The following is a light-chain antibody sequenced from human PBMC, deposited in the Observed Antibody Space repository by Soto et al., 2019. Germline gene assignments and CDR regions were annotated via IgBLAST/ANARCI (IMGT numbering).Light chain of an antibody. CDR1: QSVSSRF. Sequence: EIVSTQSPGTLSLSPGERATFSCRASQSVSSRFLAWYQQKPGQAPMLLIYGASSRATGIPDRFSGSGSGTDFTLTISRLEPEDFAVYYCHYYDDSPPFPFGPGTKVDIK. CDR2: GAS. V-gene: IGKV3-20*01. J-gene: IGKJ3*01. CDR3: HYYDDSPPFP.